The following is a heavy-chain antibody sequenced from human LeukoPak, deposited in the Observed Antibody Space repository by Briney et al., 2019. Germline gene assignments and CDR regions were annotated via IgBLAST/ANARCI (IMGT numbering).Heavy chain of an antibody. J-gene: IGHJ4*02. V-gene: IGHV3-30*18. D-gene: IGHD2-15*01. CDR2: ISSDGSNE. CDR3: AKDYCSGGSCYADY. Sequence: PGKSLRLSCAASGFTFSRYGMHWVRQAPGKGLEWVAVISSDGSNEYYADSVKGRFTISRDNSKSTLYLQMNSLRAEDTAVYYCAKDYCSGGSCYADYWGQGTLVTVSS. CDR1: GFTFSRYG.